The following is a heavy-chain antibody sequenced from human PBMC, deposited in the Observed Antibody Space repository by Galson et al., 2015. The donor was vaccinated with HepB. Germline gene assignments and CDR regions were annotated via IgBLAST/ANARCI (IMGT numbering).Heavy chain of an antibody. CDR2: INHSGST. CDR3: AREEHSDGLDY. Sequence: SETLSLTCAVYGGSFSGYYWSWIRQPPGKGLEWIGEINHSGSTNYNPSLKSRVTISVDTSKNQFSLKLSSVTAADTAVYYCAREEHSDGLDYWGQGILVTVSS. V-gene: IGHV4-34*01. CDR1: GGSFSGYY. D-gene: IGHD1/OR15-1a*01. J-gene: IGHJ4*02.